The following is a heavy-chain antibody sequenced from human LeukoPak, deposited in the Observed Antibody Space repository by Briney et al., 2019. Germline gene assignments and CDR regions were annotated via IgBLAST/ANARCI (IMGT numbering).Heavy chain of an antibody. Sequence: SVKVSCKAPGGTFSSYAISWVRQAPGQGLEWMGGIIPIFGTANYAQKFQGRVTITTDESTSTAYMELSSLRSEDTAVYYRARDSSRDGYNSPGYWGQGTLVTVSS. D-gene: IGHD5-24*01. CDR2: IIPIFGTA. V-gene: IGHV1-69*05. CDR1: GGTFSSYA. CDR3: ARDSSRDGYNSPGY. J-gene: IGHJ4*02.